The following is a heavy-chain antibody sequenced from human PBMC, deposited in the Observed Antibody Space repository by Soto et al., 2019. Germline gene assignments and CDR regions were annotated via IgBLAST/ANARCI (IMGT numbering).Heavy chain of an antibody. CDR3: ARDLGGWPDY. V-gene: IGHV1-3*01. J-gene: IGHJ4*02. CDR1: GYTFTSYA. D-gene: IGHD2-15*01. CDR2: INAGNGNT. Sequence: QVQLVQSGAEVKKPGASVKVSCKASGYTFTSYAMHWVRQAPGQRLEWMGWINAGNGNTKYSQKFXGXAXNXXDTSASTAYMELSSLRSEDTAVYYCARDLGGWPDYWGQGTLVTVSS.